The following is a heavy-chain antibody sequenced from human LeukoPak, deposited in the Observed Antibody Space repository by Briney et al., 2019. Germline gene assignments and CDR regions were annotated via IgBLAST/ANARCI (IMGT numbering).Heavy chain of an antibody. Sequence: GGSLRLSCAVSGITFSNYGMSWVRKAPGKGLEWVAGMSGSGGGTNYADSVKGRFTVSRDNSKNTLYLQMKRLRAEDTAVYFCAKRGVVIRVILVGFYKEAYYFDSWGQGALVTVSS. V-gene: IGHV3-23*01. CDR3: AKRGVVIRVILVGFYKEAYYFDS. CDR1: GITFSNYG. D-gene: IGHD3-22*01. J-gene: IGHJ4*02. CDR2: MSGSGGGT.